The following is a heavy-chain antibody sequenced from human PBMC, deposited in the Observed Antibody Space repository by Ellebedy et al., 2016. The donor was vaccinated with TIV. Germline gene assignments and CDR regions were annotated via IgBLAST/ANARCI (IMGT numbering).Heavy chain of an antibody. D-gene: IGHD5-12*01. CDR1: GFTVSNNY. CDR2: IYSGGST. CDR3: VRSVPGYDL. V-gene: IGHV3-66*01. Sequence: GESLKISCAASGFTVSNNYISWVRQAPGKGLEWVSVIYSGGSTYYADSVKGRFTISRDNSKNTVYLQMNSLRAEDTAVYYCVRSVPGYDLWGQGTLVTVSS. J-gene: IGHJ4*02.